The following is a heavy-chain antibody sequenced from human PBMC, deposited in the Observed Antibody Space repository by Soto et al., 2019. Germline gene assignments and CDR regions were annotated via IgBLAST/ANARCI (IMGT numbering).Heavy chain of an antibody. CDR2: ISYGGGTT. D-gene: IGHD3-22*01. CDR1: EVTISNYA. V-gene: IGHV3-23*01. J-gene: IGHJ4*02. CDR3: AKNPGYYYDSTGYHFDY. Sequence: RDSCAAAEVTISNYAMSCISKATGKGLEWVSAISYGGGTTYYADSVKGRFTISRDNSKNTLYLQMNSLRAEDTAVYYCAKNPGYYYDSTGYHFDYWGKGTLVTVSS.